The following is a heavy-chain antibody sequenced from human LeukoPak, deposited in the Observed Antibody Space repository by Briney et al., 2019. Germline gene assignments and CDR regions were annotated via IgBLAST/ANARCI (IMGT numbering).Heavy chain of an antibody. CDR3: ARDPPVGYSGRNPWNWFDP. Sequence: GGSLRLSCAASGFTFSNYWMHWVRQVPGKGLVWVSGINIDGSSTNYADSVKGRFTISRDNAKNTLYLQMNSLSAEDTAVYYCARDPPVGYSGRNPWNWFDPWGQGSLVTVSS. J-gene: IGHJ5*02. V-gene: IGHV3-74*01. CDR1: GFTFSNYW. CDR2: INIDGSST. D-gene: IGHD4-23*01.